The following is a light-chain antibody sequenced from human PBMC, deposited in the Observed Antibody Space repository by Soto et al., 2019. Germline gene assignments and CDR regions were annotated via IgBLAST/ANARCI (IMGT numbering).Light chain of an antibody. CDR1: QSITNY. J-gene: IGKJ2*01. CDR3: QQRSNLPPFT. CDR2: DAF. V-gene: IGKV3-11*01. Sequence: EIVLTQSPATLSLSPGERATLSCRASQSITNYLAWYQQKPGQATRLLIYDAFNRATAIPARCSGRGSGTDFTLTISGLEPEDFAVYYCQQRSNLPPFTFGQGTKLEIK.